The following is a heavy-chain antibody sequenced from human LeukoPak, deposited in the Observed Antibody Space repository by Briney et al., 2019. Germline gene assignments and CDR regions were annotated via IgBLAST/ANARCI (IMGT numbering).Heavy chain of an antibody. CDR3: ARVHSSGWPRRGDWFDP. V-gene: IGHV3-30-3*01. D-gene: IGHD6-19*01. CDR2: ISYDGSNK. Sequence: GGSLRLSCAASGFTFSSYAMHWVRQAPGKGLEWVAVISYDGSNKYYADSVKGRFTISRDNSKNTLYLQMNSLRAEDTAVYYCARVHSSGWPRRGDWFDPWGQGTLVTVSS. CDR1: GFTFSSYA. J-gene: IGHJ5*02.